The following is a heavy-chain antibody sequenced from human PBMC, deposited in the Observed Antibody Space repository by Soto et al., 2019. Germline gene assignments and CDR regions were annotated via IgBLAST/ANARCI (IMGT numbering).Heavy chain of an antibody. CDR3: ARGSIAAAGMGGTNWFDP. V-gene: IGHV4-30-4*01. Sequence: TSETLSLTCTVSGGSISSGDYYWSWIRQPPGKGLEWMWYIYYSGSTYYNPSLKSRVTISVDTSKNQFSLKLSSVTAADTAVYYCARGSIAAAGMGGTNWFDPWGQGTLVTVSS. J-gene: IGHJ5*02. CDR1: GGSISSGDYY. CDR2: IYYSGST. D-gene: IGHD6-13*01.